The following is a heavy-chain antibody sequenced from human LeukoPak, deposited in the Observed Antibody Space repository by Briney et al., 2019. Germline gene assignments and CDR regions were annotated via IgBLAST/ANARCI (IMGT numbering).Heavy chain of an antibody. CDR2: IYYTGRT. CDR3: ARRSRTGSYTFDS. D-gene: IGHD3/OR15-3a*01. CDR1: GGSVSSGDYY. Sequence: SETLSLTCTVSGGSVSSGDYYWSWIRQPPGKGLEWIGYIYYTGRTHYNPSLKSRVSISADTSKNQFSLQLSSVTAADTAVYYCARRSRTGSYTFDSWGQGTLVTVSS. V-gene: IGHV4-30-4*01. J-gene: IGHJ4*02.